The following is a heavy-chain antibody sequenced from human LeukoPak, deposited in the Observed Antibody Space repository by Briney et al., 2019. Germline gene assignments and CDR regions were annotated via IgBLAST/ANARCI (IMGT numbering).Heavy chain of an antibody. D-gene: IGHD4-23*01. V-gene: IGHV3-23*01. CDR1: GFTFSSYA. CDR3: ARRGDGGRSFDY. CDR2: ISGSGGST. J-gene: IGHJ4*02. Sequence: GGSLRLSCAASGFTFSSYAMSWARQAPGKELEWVSAISGSGGSTYYADSVKGRFTISRDNSKNTLYLQVSSLRAEDTAVYYCARRGDGGRSFDYWGQGTLVTVSS.